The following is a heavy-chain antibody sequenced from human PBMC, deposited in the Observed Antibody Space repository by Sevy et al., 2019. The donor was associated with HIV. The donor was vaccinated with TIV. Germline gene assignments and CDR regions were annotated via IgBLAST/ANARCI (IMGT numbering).Heavy chain of an antibody. J-gene: IGHJ4*02. Sequence: GGSLRLSCAASVFTFSSYAMSWVRQAPGKGLEWVSAISGSGGSTYYADSVKGRFTISRDNSKNTLYLQMNSLRAEDTAVYYCAKEGDDYVWGSYFYWGQGTLVTVSS. CDR2: ISGSGGST. V-gene: IGHV3-23*01. D-gene: IGHD3-16*01. CDR1: VFTFSSYA. CDR3: AKEGDDYVWGSYFY.